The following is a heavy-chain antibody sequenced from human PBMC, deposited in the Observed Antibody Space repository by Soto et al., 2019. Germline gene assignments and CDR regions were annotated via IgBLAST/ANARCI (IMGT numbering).Heavy chain of an antibody. CDR2: IWFGGSIQ. CDR3: ARASGPFDY. D-gene: IGHD1-26*01. V-gene: IGHV3-33*01. Sequence: QVQLVESGGGVVQPGRSLRLSCAASGFPFSTYGMHWVRQAPGKGLEWVAVIWFGGSIQYYGDSGKGRFTISRDNSKNTMYLQMNSLRAEDTAVYYCARASGPFDYWGQGTLVTVSS. CDR1: GFPFSTYG. J-gene: IGHJ4*02.